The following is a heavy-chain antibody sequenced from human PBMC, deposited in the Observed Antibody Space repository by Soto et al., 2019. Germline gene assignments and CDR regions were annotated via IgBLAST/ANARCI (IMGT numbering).Heavy chain of an antibody. V-gene: IGHV4-59*01. CDR3: ARDYDGSSYYSNWFGP. J-gene: IGHJ5*02. Sequence: SETLSLTCTVSGDSINNYFWSWIRQPPGKGLEWIGYIYYSGSTNYNPSLKSRVTISIDTSKNQFSLKLNSVTAADTAVYYCARDYDGSSYYSNWFGPWGPGTLVTVSS. D-gene: IGHD3-22*01. CDR2: IYYSGST. CDR1: GDSINNYF.